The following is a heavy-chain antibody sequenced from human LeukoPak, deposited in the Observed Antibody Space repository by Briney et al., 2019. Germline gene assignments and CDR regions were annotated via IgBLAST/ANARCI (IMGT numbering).Heavy chain of an antibody. J-gene: IGHJ4*02. CDR2: IWYDGSNK. D-gene: IGHD6-19*01. CDR1: GFTFSSYG. V-gene: IGHV3-33*01. Sequence: GGSLRLSCAASGFTFSSYGMHWVHQAPGKGLEWVAVIWYDGSNKYYADSVKGRFTISRDNSKNTLYLQMNSLRAEDTAVYYCASLYSSGWYAGDYWGQGTLVTVSS. CDR3: ASLYSSGWYAGDY.